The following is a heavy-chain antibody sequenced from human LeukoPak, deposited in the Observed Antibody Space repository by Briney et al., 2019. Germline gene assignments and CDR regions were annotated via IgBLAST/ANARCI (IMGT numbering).Heavy chain of an antibody. D-gene: IGHD2-2*01. Sequence: SETLSLTCAVYGGSFSGYYWSWIRQPPGKGLEWIGEINHSGSTNYNPSLKSRVTISVDTSKNQFSLKLSSVTAADTAVYYCASSTSWNPHDYWGQGTLVTVSS. J-gene: IGHJ4*02. CDR2: INHSGST. CDR3: ASSTSWNPHDY. V-gene: IGHV4-34*01. CDR1: GGSFSGYY.